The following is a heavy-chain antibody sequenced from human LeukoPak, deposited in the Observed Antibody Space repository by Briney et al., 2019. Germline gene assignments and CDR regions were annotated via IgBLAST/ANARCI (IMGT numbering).Heavy chain of an antibody. D-gene: IGHD4-17*01. CDR1: GGSISSYY. CDR2: IYYSGST. Sequence: SETLSLTCTVSGGSISSYYWSWIRQPPGKGLEWIGYIYYSGSTYYNPSLKSRVTISVDTSKNQFSLKLSSVTAADTAVYYCARVRSYGDPRMYYFDYWGQGTLVTVSS. V-gene: IGHV4-59*01. CDR3: ARVRSYGDPRMYYFDY. J-gene: IGHJ4*02.